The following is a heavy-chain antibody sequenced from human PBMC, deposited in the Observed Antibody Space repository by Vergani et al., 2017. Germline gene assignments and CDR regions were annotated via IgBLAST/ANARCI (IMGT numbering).Heavy chain of an antibody. D-gene: IGHD4-11*01. CDR2: IDHTGRP. CDR1: GGSFTSYH. Sequence: QVQLQQWGGGLLKPSETLSLTCVVNGGSFTSYHWTWIRQSPGEELEWVGDIDHTGRPDYNPSLKSRLTMSVDKSRNQFSLTLNSVTATDTAIYFCARVNTETNGHLYYYYYMDGWGQGTAVTVS. CDR3: ARVNTETNGHLYYYYYMDG. J-gene: IGHJ6*03. V-gene: IGHV4-34*01.